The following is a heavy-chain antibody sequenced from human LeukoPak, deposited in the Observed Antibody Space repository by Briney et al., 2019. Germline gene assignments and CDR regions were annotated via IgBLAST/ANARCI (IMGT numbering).Heavy chain of an antibody. V-gene: IGHV1-18*01. D-gene: IGHD6-13*01. Sequence: GASVKVSCKASGYTFTSYGISWVRQAPGQGLEWMGWISAYNGNTNYAQKLQGRLTMTTDTSTSTAYMELRSLRSDDTAVYYCARGQSIAAAGTVDYWGQGTLVTVSS. J-gene: IGHJ4*02. CDR2: ISAYNGNT. CDR1: GYTFTSYG. CDR3: ARGQSIAAAGTVDY.